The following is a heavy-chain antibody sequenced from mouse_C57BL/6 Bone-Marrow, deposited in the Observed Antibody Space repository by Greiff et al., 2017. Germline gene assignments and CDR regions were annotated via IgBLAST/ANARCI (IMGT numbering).Heavy chain of an antibody. CDR1: GYTFTSYG. CDR2: IYIGNGYT. V-gene: IGHV1-58*01. Sequence: EVKLLESGAELVRPGSSVKMSCKTSGYTFTSYGINWVKQRPGQGLEWIGYIYIGNGYTEYNEKFKGKATLTSDTSSRTAYMQHSSLTSEDSAIYFCATTIVKGWFAYGAQATLVTVSA. J-gene: IGHJ3*01. D-gene: IGHD2-5*01. CDR3: ATTIVKGWFAY.